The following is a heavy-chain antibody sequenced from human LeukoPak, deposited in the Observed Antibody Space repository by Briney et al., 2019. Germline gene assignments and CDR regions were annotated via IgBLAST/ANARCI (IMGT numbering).Heavy chain of an antibody. D-gene: IGHD2/OR15-2a*01. Sequence: TLSLTCTVSGGSISSGEYYWSWIRQPPGKGLEWIGYFSYTGSTYYNPSVKSRVSISVDTSKNQFSLKLTSVTAADTAVYYCARALSGYFYAFGSWGQGTLVTVSS. CDR1: GGSISSGEYY. V-gene: IGHV4-30-4*01. CDR2: FSYTGST. CDR3: ARALSGYFYAFGS. J-gene: IGHJ4*02.